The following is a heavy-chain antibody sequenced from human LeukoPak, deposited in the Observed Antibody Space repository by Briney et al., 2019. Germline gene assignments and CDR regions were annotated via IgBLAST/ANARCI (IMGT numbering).Heavy chain of an antibody. J-gene: IGHJ4*02. V-gene: IGHV4-38-2*02. CDR1: GYSISSGYY. CDR3: ATKFRGYSYGYGPPNFDY. CDR2: IYHSGST. Sequence: SETLSLTCTVSGYSISSGYYWGWIRQPPGKGLEWIGSIYHSGSTYYNPSLKSRVTISVDTSKNQFSLKLSSVAAADTAVYYCATKFRGYSYGYGPPNFDYWGQGTLVTVSS. D-gene: IGHD5-18*01.